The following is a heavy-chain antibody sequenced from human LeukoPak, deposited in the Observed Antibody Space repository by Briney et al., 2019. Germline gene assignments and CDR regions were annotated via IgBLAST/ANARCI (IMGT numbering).Heavy chain of an antibody. Sequence: GGSLRLSCAASGFTFSSYEMNWVRQAPGKGLEWVSYISSSGRTFYYADSVKGRFTISRDNSKNTLYLQMNSLRADDTAVYYCARDQYYDSSGSDAFDVWGQGTMVTVSS. V-gene: IGHV3-48*03. CDR3: ARDQYYDSSGSDAFDV. J-gene: IGHJ3*01. CDR2: ISSSGRTF. CDR1: GFTFSSYE. D-gene: IGHD3-22*01.